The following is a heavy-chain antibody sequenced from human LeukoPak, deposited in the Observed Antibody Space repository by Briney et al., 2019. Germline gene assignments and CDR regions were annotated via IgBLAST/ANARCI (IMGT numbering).Heavy chain of an antibody. CDR2: ISSGGTYI. J-gene: IGHJ4*02. CDR3: ARDRPTGRSRGVVLQ. Sequence: PGGSLRLSCAASGFTFDTDAMTWVRQAPGMGLEWVSSISSGGTYIYYAESVRGRSTISRDNTKNFLYLQLSTLRVEDTAVYYCARDRPTGRSRGVVLQWGQGTLVTVSS. V-gene: IGHV3-21*01. D-gene: IGHD2-15*01. CDR1: GFTFDTDA.